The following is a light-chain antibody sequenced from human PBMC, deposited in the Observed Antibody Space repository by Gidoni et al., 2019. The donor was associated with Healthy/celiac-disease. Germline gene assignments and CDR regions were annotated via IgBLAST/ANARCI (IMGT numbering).Light chain of an antibody. CDR1: QDISNY. CDR2: DAS. CDR3: QQYDNLPPYT. V-gene: IGKV1-33*01. J-gene: IGKJ2*01. Sequence: DIQMTQSPSSLSDSVGDRVTITCQASQDISNYLNWYQQKPGKAPKLLIYDASNLETGVPSRFSGSGSGTAFTFTISSLQPEDIATYFCQQYDNLPPYTFGQGTKLEIK.